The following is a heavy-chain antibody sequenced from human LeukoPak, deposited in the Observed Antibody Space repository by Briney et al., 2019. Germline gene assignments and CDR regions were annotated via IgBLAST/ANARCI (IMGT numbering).Heavy chain of an antibody. V-gene: IGHV4-59*08. Sequence: EASETLSLTCTVSGGSISRYYWSWIRQPPGKGLEWIGYIFYSGSTNYNPSLKSRVTISVDTSKNQFSLKLSSVTAADTAVYYCARQQWVSTVVTVGVNWFDPWGQGTLVTVSS. CDR2: IFYSGST. D-gene: IGHD4-23*01. J-gene: IGHJ5*02. CDR3: ARQQWVSTVVTVGVNWFDP. CDR1: GGSISRYY.